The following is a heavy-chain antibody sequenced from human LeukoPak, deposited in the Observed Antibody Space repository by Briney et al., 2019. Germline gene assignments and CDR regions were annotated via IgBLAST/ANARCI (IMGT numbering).Heavy chain of an antibody. V-gene: IGHV4-38-2*01. CDR1: GYSISSGYY. D-gene: IGHD3-10*01. CDR2: IYHSGST. J-gene: IGHJ4*02. Sequence: SETLSLTCAVSGYSISSGYYWGWIRQPPGKGLEWIGSIYHSGSTYYNPSLKSRVTISVDTSKNQFSLKLSSVTAADTAVYYCARTQWFGELLFDCWGQGTLVTVSS. CDR3: ARTQWFGELLFDC.